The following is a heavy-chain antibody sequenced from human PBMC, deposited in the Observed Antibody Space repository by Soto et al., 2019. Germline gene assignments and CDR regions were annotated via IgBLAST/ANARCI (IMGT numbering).Heavy chain of an antibody. CDR3: AGTVTTPNYYYYYYMDV. V-gene: IGHV1-18*01. D-gene: IGHD4-17*01. J-gene: IGHJ6*03. CDR2: ISAYNGNT. CDR1: GYTFTSYG. Sequence: ASVKVTCKASGYTFTSYGISWVRQAPGQGLEWMGWISAYNGNTNYAQKLQGRVTMTTDTSTSTAYMELRSLRSDDTAVYYCAGTVTTPNYYYYYYMDVWGKGTTVTGSS.